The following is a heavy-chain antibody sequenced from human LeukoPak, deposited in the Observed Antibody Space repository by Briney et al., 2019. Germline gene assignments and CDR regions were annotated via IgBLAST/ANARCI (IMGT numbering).Heavy chain of an antibody. Sequence: ASVKVSCKASGGTFSSYAISWVRQAPGQGLEWMGRIIPILGIANYAQKFQGRVTITADKSTSTAYMELSSLRSEDTAVYYCARVLEWELPRGHAFDIWGQGTMVTVSS. CDR2: IIPILGIA. CDR1: GGTFSSYA. J-gene: IGHJ3*02. D-gene: IGHD1-26*01. V-gene: IGHV1-69*04. CDR3: ARVLEWELPRGHAFDI.